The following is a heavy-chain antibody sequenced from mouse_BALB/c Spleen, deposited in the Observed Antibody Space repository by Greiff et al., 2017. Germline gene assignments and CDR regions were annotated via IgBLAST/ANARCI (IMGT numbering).Heavy chain of an antibody. Sequence: EVQLVESGGGLVKPGGSLKLSCAASGFTFSSYAMSWVRQTPEKRLEWVASISSGGSTYYPDSVKGRFTISRDNARNILYLQMSSLRSEDTAMYYCARGGFITTVVANFDYWGQGTTLTVSS. D-gene: IGHD1-1*01. V-gene: IGHV5-6-5*01. CDR1: GFTFSSYA. CDR3: ARGGFITTVVANFDY. J-gene: IGHJ2*01. CDR2: ISSGGST.